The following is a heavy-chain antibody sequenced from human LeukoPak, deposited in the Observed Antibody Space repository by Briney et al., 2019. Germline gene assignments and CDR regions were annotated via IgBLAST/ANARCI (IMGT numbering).Heavy chain of an antibody. V-gene: IGHV3-23*01. CDR1: GFTFSSSA. J-gene: IGHJ2*01. CDR2: ITNSGGST. Sequence: PGGSLRLSCAASGFTFSSSAMGWVRQTPGKGLECVSTITNSGGSTYYAYSVKGRFNISRDNSKSTLYLQMNSLRTEDTAVYYCAKRPSVYRCFDLWGRGTLVTVSS. CDR3: AKRPSVYRCFDL. D-gene: IGHD5/OR15-5a*01.